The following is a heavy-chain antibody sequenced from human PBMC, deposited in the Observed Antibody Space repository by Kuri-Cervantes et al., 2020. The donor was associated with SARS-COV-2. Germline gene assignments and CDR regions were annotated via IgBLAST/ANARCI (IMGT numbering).Heavy chain of an antibody. CDR2: IYTSGST. CDR3: ARDLIAAAGQYYYYGMDV. J-gene: IGHJ6*02. Sequence: SETLSLTCSVSGFSVTSGSYYWSWLRQSPGKGLEWIGRIYTSGSTNYNPSLKSRVTMSVDTSKNQFSLKLSSVTAADTAVYYCARDLIAAAGQYYYYGMDVWGQGTTVTVSS. V-gene: IGHV4-61*01. D-gene: IGHD6-13*01. CDR1: GFSVTSGSYY.